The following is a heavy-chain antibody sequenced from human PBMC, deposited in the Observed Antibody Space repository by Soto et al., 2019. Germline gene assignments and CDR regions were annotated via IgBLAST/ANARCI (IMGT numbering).Heavy chain of an antibody. CDR2: IKSDGTDT. Sequence: VGSLRLSCVATGVTFSTYWIYWVRQGPGKGLEWVSRIKSDGTDTAYADSVRGRFTISRDNAKNTLYLQMSRLRAEDTALYFCAGGYVAYFGMDVWGQGTTVTVSS. CDR1: GVTFSTYW. CDR3: AGGYVAYFGMDV. V-gene: IGHV3-74*01. D-gene: IGHD3-22*01. J-gene: IGHJ6*02.